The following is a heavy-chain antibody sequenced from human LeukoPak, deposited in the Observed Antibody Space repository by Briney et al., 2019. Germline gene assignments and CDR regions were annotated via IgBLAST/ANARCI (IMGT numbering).Heavy chain of an antibody. CDR2: INPNSGGT. D-gene: IGHD1-26*01. J-gene: IGHJ4*02. V-gene: IGHV1-2*02. CDR3: ARDFAVGATLVVFDY. CDR1: GYTFTGYY. Sequence: ASVKVSCKASGYTFTGYYMHWVRQAPGQGLEWMGWINPNSGGTNYAQKFQGRVTMTRDTSISTAYMELSRLRSDDTAVYYCARDFAVGATLVVFDYWGQGTLVTDFS.